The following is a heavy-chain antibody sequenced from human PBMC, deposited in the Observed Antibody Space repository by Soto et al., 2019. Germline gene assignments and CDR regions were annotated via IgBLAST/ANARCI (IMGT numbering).Heavy chain of an antibody. J-gene: IGHJ6*02. Sequence: ASVKVSCKVSGYTLTELSMHWVRQAPGKGLEWMGGFDPEDGETIYAQKFQGRVTMTEDTSTDTAYMELSSLRSEDTAVYYCATGGVEMATRYYYYGMDVWGQGTTVTVSS. CDR2: FDPEDGET. CDR1: GYTLTELS. CDR3: ATGGVEMATRYYYYGMDV. V-gene: IGHV1-24*01. D-gene: IGHD5-12*01.